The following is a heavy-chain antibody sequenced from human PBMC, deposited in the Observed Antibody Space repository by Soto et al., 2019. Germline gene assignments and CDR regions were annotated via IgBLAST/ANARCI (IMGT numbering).Heavy chain of an antibody. J-gene: IGHJ4*02. V-gene: IGHV5-10-1*01. Sequence: XESLKISCQGSGYSFAGYWSTWVRQKPGKGLGWMGRIDPSDSQTYYSPSFRGHVTISATKSITTVFLQWSSLRASDTAMYYCARKIYDSDTGPNFQYYFDSWGQGTPVTVSS. D-gene: IGHD3-22*01. CDR2: IDPSDSQT. CDR3: ARKIYDSDTGPNFQYYFDS. CDR1: GYSFAGYW.